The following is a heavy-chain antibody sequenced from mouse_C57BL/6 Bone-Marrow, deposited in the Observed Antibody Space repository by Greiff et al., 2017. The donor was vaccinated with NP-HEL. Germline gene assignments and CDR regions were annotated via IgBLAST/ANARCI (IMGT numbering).Heavy chain of an antibody. Sequence: QVQLQQPGAELVMPGASVKLSCKASGYTFTSYWMHWVKQRPGQGLEWIGEIDPSDSYTNYNQKFKGKSTLTVDKSSSTAYMQLSSLTSEYSAVYYCARSRVYYYGSSWYFGVWGTGTTVTVSS. CDR2: IDPSDSYT. J-gene: IGHJ1*03. V-gene: IGHV1-69*01. CDR3: ARSRVYYYGSSWYFGV. CDR1: GYTFTSYW. D-gene: IGHD1-1*01.